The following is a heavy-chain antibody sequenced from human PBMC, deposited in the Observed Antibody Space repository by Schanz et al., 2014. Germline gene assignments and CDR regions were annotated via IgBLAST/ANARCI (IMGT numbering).Heavy chain of an antibody. CDR1: GITFSDYA. Sequence: VQLLESGGALEQPGGSLRLSCAASGITFSDYAMSWVRQAPGKGLEWVAVISYDGSDKFYADSVKGRFTISRDNSKNTLYLQMNSLRPDDTAVYYCAKALKPYIASRNGLDVWGQGTTVTVSS. CDR3: AKALKPYIASRNGLDV. CDR2: ISYDGSDK. V-gene: IGHV3-30*18. D-gene: IGHD3-16*01. J-gene: IGHJ6*02.